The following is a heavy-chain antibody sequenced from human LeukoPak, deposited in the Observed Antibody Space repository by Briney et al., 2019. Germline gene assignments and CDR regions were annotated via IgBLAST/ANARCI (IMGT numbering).Heavy chain of an antibody. Sequence: ASVKVSCKASGSTFTGYYMHWVRQAPGQGLEWMGIINPNGGSTTYAQKFQGRVTMTRDTPTSTVYMELSSLRSEDAAAYYCAREAIVVVPAVTFDYWGQGTLVTVSS. CDR3: AREAIVVVPAVTFDY. CDR1: GSTFTGYY. D-gene: IGHD2-2*01. V-gene: IGHV1-46*01. J-gene: IGHJ4*02. CDR2: INPNGGST.